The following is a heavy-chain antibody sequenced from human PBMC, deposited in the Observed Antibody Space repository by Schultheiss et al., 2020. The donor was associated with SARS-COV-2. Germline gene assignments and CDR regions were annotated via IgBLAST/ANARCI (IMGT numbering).Heavy chain of an antibody. J-gene: IGHJ4*02. V-gene: IGHV3-NL1*01. D-gene: IGHD4-17*01. CDR1: GFTFSSYG. CDR3: ARAEAFGYGDYDV. CDR2: ISGSGGST. Sequence: GESLKISCAASGFTFSSYGMHWVRQAPGKGLEWVSAISGSGGSTYYADSVKGRFTISRDNSKNTLYLQMNSLRAEDTAVYYCARAEAFGYGDYDVWGQGTLVTVSS.